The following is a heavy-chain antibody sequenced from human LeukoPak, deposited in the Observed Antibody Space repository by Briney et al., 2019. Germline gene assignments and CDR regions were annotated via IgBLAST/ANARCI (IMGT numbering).Heavy chain of an antibody. J-gene: IGHJ5*02. CDR1: GYTFTSYA. CDR3: ARDLGSLRYFDWLLYGNWFDP. D-gene: IGHD3-9*01. V-gene: IGHV1-3*01. Sequence: ASVKVSCKASGYTFTSYAMHWVRQAPGQRLEWMGWINAGNGNTKYSQKFQGRVTITRDKSASTAYMELSSLRSEDTAVYYCARDLGSLRYFDWLLYGNWFDPWGQGTLVTVSS. CDR2: INAGNGNT.